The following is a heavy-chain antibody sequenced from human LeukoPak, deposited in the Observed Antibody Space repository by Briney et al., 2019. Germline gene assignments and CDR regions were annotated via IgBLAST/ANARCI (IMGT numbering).Heavy chain of an antibody. V-gene: IGHV3-23*01. D-gene: IGHD2-15*01. CDR3: ARYQSGYYYYYYMDV. CDR1: GFTFSSYG. J-gene: IGHJ6*03. CDR2: ISGSGGST. Sequence: GGSLRLSCAASGFTFSSYGMSWVRQAPGKGLEWVSAISGSGGSTYYADSVKGRFTISRDNSKNTLYLQMNSLRAEDTAVYYCARYQSGYYYYYYMDVWGKGTTVTVSS.